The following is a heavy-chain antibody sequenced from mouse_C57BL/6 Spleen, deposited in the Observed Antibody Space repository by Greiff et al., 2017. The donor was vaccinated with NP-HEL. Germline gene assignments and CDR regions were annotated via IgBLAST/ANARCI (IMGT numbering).Heavy chain of an antibody. Sequence: EVKLVESEGGLVQPGSSMKLSCTASGFTFSDYYMAWVRQVPEKGLEWVANINYDGSSTYYLDSLKSRFIISRDNAKNILYLQMSSLKSEDTATYYCARDLFYYGSSCWYFDVWGTGTTVTVSS. V-gene: IGHV5-16*01. CDR1: GFTFSDYY. D-gene: IGHD1-1*01. J-gene: IGHJ1*03. CDR3: ARDLFYYGSSCWYFDV. CDR2: INYDGSST.